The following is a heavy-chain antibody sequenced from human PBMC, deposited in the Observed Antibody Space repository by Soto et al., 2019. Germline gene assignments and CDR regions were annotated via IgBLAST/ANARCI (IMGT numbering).Heavy chain of an antibody. Sequence: GGSLRLSCAASGFTFSSYSMNWVRQAPGKGLEWVSSISSSSSYIYYADSVKGRFTISRDNAKNSLYLQMNSLRAEDTAVYYCVRCEVSSPYYYMDVWGKGTTVTVSS. D-gene: IGHD3-16*02. CDR1: GFTFSSYS. J-gene: IGHJ6*03. CDR2: ISSSSSYI. V-gene: IGHV3-21*01. CDR3: VRCEVSSPYYYMDV.